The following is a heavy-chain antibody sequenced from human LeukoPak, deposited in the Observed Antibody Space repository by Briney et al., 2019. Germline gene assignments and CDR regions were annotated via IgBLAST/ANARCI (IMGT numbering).Heavy chain of an antibody. Sequence: ASVKVSCKTSGYIFTTYAIHWVRQAPGRGLEWMGLINADDGNTRYSQRFQGRVTITRDTSANTAYMELSSLRFEDTAVYYCARGIVVKPSANWFDPWGQGTLVIVSS. CDR1: GYIFTTYA. J-gene: IGHJ5*02. CDR3: ARGIVVKPSANWFDP. V-gene: IGHV1-3*01. CDR2: INADDGNT. D-gene: IGHD2-2*01.